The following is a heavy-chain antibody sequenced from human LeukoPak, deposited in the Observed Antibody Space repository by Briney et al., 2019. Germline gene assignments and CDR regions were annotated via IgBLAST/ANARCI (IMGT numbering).Heavy chain of an antibody. J-gene: IGHJ4*02. D-gene: IGHD1-26*01. CDR3: ARSIPPDF. CDR1: GFTFTTYA. CDR2: ITSGGRT. V-gene: IGHV3-23*01. Sequence: LAGGSLRLSCVPSGFTFTTYAMNWVRQAPGKGVEWVSGITSGGRTYYPDSVKGRFTISRDSSKNTLYLQMTSLRADDTALYYCARSIPPDFWGQGTLVTVSS.